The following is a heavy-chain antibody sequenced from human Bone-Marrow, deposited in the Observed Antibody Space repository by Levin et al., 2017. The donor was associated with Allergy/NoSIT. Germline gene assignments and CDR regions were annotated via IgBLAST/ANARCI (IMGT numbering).Heavy chain of an antibody. CDR2: INPVNGNT. D-gene: IGHD5-12*01. CDR1: GYSFTHYA. J-gene: IGHJ5*02. Sequence: GESLKISCKASGYSFTHYAIHWVRQAPGQRLEWMGWINPVNGNTKYSQNFQGRVTITNDTSASTVYVELSSLRSEDTAVYYCAREVIPRGSSRQWLPLDWFDPWGQGTLVTVSS. V-gene: IGHV1-3*01. CDR3: AREVIPRGSSRQWLPLDWFDP.